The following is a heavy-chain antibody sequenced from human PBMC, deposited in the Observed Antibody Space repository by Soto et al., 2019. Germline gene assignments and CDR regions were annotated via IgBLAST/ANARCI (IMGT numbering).Heavy chain of an antibody. D-gene: IGHD4-17*01. Sequence: EVPLVESGGGLVQPGGSLRLSCAASGFTVSNNYMSWVRQAPGKGLEWVSVIYTGGSTYYADSVKGRFTISRDNSKNTLYLQMNSLRAEDTAVYYCARDYGGSGRFDYWGQGTLVTVSS. V-gene: IGHV3-66*01. CDR1: GFTVSNNY. CDR2: IYTGGST. CDR3: ARDYGGSGRFDY. J-gene: IGHJ4*02.